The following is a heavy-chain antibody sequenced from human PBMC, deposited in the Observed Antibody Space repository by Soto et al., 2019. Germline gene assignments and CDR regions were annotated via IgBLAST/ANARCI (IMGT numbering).Heavy chain of an antibody. CDR2: ISVYNGDT. Sequence: QVQLVQSGTEVKKAGSAVKVSCKTSGYTFTTYGISWIRQAPGQGLEWIAWISVYNGDTNYAQNVKGRVTMTTDTLTTTVYLKLRSLRSDDTAVYYCARVYCGGDCFSGGDFDYWGQGTLVTVS. CDR3: ARVYCGGDCFSGGDFDY. J-gene: IGHJ4*02. CDR1: GYTFTTYG. V-gene: IGHV1-18*01. D-gene: IGHD2-21*01.